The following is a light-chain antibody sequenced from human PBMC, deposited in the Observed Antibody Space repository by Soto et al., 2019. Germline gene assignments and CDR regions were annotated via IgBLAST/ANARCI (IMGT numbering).Light chain of an antibody. V-gene: IGKV3D-15*01. J-gene: IGKJ4*01. CDR3: QQYNDWPLT. Sequence: PGTESLSQFEKATLSCRASHIVSNNYLAWYQQKPGQAPRLLIYGASNRATGIPDRFSGSGSGTEFTLTIISLQSEDSAVYYCQQYNDWPLTFGGGTKVDIK. CDR2: GAS. CDR1: HIVSNN.